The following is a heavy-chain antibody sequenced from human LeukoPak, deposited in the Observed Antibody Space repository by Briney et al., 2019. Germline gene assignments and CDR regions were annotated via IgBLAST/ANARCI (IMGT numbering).Heavy chain of an antibody. CDR2: ISGSGGST. V-gene: IGHV3-23*01. CDR3: AKPGYSSVGEYYYYYMDV. Sequence: GGSLRLSCAASGFTFSSYGMSWVRQAPGKGLEWVSAISGSGGSTYYADSVRGRFTISRDNSKNTLYLQMNSLRAEDTAVYYCAKPGYSSVGEYYYYYMDVWGKGTTVTVSS. D-gene: IGHD5-18*01. J-gene: IGHJ6*03. CDR1: GFTFSSYG.